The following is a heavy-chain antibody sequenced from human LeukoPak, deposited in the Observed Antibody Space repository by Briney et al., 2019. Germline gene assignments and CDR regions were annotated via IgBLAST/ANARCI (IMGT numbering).Heavy chain of an antibody. CDR2: IIPIFDTT. J-gene: IGHJ4*02. CDR3: ARDEVGCSGRTCYSGLFDY. D-gene: IGHD2-15*01. V-gene: IGHV1-69*01. CDR1: GGTFSSYG. Sequence: SVKVSCKASGGTFSSYGISWVRQAPGQGLEWMGGIIPIFDTTNYARKFQGRVTITADESTSTAYMELSSLRSEDTAVYHCARDEVGCSGRTCYSGLFDYWGQGTLVTVSS.